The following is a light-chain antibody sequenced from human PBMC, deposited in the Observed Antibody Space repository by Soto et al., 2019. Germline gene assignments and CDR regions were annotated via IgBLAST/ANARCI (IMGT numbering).Light chain of an antibody. J-gene: IGKJ2*01. V-gene: IGKV1-39*01. CDR3: QQSYSIPYT. CDR1: QSISTY. CDR2: AAS. Sequence: DIQMTQSPSSLSASVGDRVTITCRASQSISTYLIWYQQKPGKAPNLLIYAASSLQSGVPSRFSASGSGKDFTLTINSLQPEDFATYYCQQSYSIPYTFGHGTKLDIK.